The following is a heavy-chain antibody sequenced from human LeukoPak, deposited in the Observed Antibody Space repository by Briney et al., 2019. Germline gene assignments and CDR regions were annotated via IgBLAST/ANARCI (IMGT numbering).Heavy chain of an antibody. CDR1: GYTFTGYY. CDR3: ARGVTLTGYSFDY. Sequence: ASVKVSCKASGYTFTGYYMNWVRQAPGQGLEWMGWINPSSDGTNYAQKFQGRVTMTRDTSISTVYMELSRLRSDDTAVYYCARGVTLTGYSFDYWGQGTLVTVSS. V-gene: IGHV1-2*02. D-gene: IGHD3-9*01. J-gene: IGHJ4*02. CDR2: INPSSDGT.